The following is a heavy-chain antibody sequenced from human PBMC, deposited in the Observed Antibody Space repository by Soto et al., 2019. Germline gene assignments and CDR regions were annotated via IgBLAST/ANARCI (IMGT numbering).Heavy chain of an antibody. J-gene: IGHJ4*02. CDR2: ISGSGGST. D-gene: IGHD3-3*01. CDR3: AKAPTIFGVVTAGLDFDY. Sequence: LRLSCAASGFTFSSYAMSWVRQAPGKGLEWVSAISGSGGSTYYADSVKGRFTISRDNSKNTLYLQMNSLRAEDTAVYYCAKAPTIFGVVTAGLDFDYWGQGTLVTVSS. CDR1: GFTFSSYA. V-gene: IGHV3-23*01.